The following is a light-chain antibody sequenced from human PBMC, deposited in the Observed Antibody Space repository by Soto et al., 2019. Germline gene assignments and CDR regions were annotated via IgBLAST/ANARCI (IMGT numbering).Light chain of an antibody. CDR2: DVN. Sequence: QSALTQPASVSGSPGQSITISCTGTSSDVGGYNYVSWYQQHPGKAPKLMIYDVNNRPSGVSNRFSGPKSGNTASLTISGLQAEDEADYYCSSYTSSSTQVFGTGTKLTVL. J-gene: IGLJ1*01. CDR3: SSYTSSSTQV. CDR1: SSDVGGYNY. V-gene: IGLV2-14*01.